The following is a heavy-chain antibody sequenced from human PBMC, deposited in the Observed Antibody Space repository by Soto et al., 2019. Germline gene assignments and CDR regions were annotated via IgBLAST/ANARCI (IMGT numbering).Heavy chain of an antibody. V-gene: IGHV3-23*01. Sequence: GGSLRLSCAASGFTFSSYAMSWVRQAPGKGLEWVSAISGSGGSTYYADSVKGRFTISRDNSKNTLYLQMNSLRAEDTAVYYCAKDLPCSSTSCPTEPYYYYYYGMDVWGQGTTVTVSS. D-gene: IGHD2-2*01. CDR3: AKDLPCSSTSCPTEPYYYYYYGMDV. J-gene: IGHJ6*02. CDR2: ISGSGGST. CDR1: GFTFSSYA.